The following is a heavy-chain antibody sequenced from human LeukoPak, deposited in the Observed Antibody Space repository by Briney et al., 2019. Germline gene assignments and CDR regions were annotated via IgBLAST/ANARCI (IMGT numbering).Heavy chain of an antibody. CDR3: ARVRSDKTSDP. V-gene: IGHV4-34*01. CDR2: INHSGST. J-gene: IGHJ5*02. CDR1: GGSFSGYY. D-gene: IGHD2-2*01. Sequence: SETLSLTCAVYGGSFSGYYWSWIRQPPGKGLEWIGEINHSGSTNYNPSLKSRVTISVDTSKNQFSLKLSSVTAADTAVYYCARVRSDKTSDPWGQGTLVTVSS.